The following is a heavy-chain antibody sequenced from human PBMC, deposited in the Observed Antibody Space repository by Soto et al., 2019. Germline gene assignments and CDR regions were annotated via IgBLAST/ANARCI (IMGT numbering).Heavy chain of an antibody. J-gene: IGHJ4*02. CDR3: ARSNWKYAGIEF. CDR1: RFTFDSYW. Sequence: PGGSLRLSCAASRFTFDSYWMHWVRQVPGKGPMWVSRINTDGRTTAYADSVRGRFVISRDNVHNTVSLHTDHLRDDDTAVYYWARSNWKYAGIEFWGQGTLVNVSS. CDR2: INTDGRTT. V-gene: IGHV3-74*01. D-gene: IGHD1-7*01.